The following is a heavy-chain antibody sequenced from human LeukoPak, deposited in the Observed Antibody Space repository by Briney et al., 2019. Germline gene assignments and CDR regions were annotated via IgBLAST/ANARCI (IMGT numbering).Heavy chain of an antibody. CDR2: VFPGDSET. J-gene: IGHJ4*02. D-gene: IGHD3-10*01. CDR3: PRHEAGGSASYFPIDY. Sequence: GQSLKISCKASGYRFTDYWIGWVRQMPVKGLEWMGIVFPGDSETRNNPSFQGQVTISVYKSLSTAYLKWSSLKSTDTAMYSCPRHEAGGSASYFPIDYWGQGTLVTVSS. V-gene: IGHV5-51*01. CDR1: GYRFTDYW.